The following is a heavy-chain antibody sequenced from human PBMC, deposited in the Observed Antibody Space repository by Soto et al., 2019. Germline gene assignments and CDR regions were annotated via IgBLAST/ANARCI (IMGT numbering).Heavy chain of an antibody. CDR1: GFTFSSYA. V-gene: IGHV3-30-3*01. CDR3: AGRYSYGMDV. Sequence: PGGSLRLSCAASGFTFSSYAMHWVRQAPGKGLEWVAVISYDGGNKYYADSVKGRFTISRDNSKNTLYLQMNSLRAEDTAVYYCAGRYSYGMDVWGQGTTVTVSS. J-gene: IGHJ6*02. CDR2: ISYDGGNK. D-gene: IGHD1-1*01.